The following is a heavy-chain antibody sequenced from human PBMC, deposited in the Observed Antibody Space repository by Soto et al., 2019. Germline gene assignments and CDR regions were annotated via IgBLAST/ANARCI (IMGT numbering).Heavy chain of an antibody. Sequence: SETLSLTGAVYGGSFSGYYWSWIRQPPGKGLEWIGEINHSGSTNYNPSLKSRVTISVDTSKNQFSLKLSSVTAADTAVYYCARRKEYYSGMDVWGQGTTVNVFS. V-gene: IGHV4-34*01. CDR3: ARRKEYYSGMDV. J-gene: IGHJ6*02. CDR1: GGSFSGYY. CDR2: INHSGST.